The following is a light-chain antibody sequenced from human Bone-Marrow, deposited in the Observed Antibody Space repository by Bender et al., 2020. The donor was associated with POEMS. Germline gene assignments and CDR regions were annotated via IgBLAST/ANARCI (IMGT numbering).Light chain of an antibody. Sequence: SYELTQPPSVSVSPGQTARITCSGDELADQYVYWFQQKPGQAPILFIYNDDQRPSGIPERFSASKSGTTVTLTIRGAQVDDEADYYCYSETDNIGVFGGGTKLTVL. V-gene: IGLV3-27*01. CDR1: ELADQY. J-gene: IGLJ3*02. CDR2: NDD. CDR3: YSETDNIGV.